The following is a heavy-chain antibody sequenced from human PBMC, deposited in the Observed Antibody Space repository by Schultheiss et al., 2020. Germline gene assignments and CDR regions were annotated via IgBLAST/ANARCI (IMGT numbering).Heavy chain of an antibody. V-gene: IGHV1-3*01. CDR2: INAGNGNT. CDR3: ARDIVVVVAATHGNYYYYYGMDV. D-gene: IGHD2-15*01. CDR1: GYTFTSYA. J-gene: IGHJ6*02. Sequence: ASVKVSCKASGYTFTSYAMHWVRQAPGQRLEWMGWINAGNGNTKYSQKFQGRVTITADESTSTAYMELSSLRSEDTAVYYCARDIVVVVAATHGNYYYYYGMDVWGQGTTVNVYS.